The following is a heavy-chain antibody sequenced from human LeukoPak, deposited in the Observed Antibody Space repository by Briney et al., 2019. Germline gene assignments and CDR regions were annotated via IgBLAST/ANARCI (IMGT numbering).Heavy chain of an antibody. J-gene: IGHJ5*02. V-gene: IGHV3-66*02. CDR2: LYSDGST. CDR1: GFTISANF. CDR3: ARAMGPADNCLDP. Sequence: GGSLRLSCAASGFTISANFMNWVRQAPGRGLEWVSTLYSDGSTFYADSVKGRFTISRDNSKNTLNLQMNSLSPEDTAVYYCARAMGPADNCLDPWGQGTLVTVSS. D-gene: IGHD1-26*01.